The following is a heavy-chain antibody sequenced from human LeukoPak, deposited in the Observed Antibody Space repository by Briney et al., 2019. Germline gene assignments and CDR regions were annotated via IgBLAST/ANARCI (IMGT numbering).Heavy chain of an antibody. D-gene: IGHD6-13*01. CDR1: GFTFNTYG. V-gene: IGHV3-33*01. Sequence: GRSLRLSCAASGFTFNTYGMHWVRQAPGKGLEWVAVIWSGGSNEGYLDSVKGRFTISRDNSKNTLYLQMNSLRAEDTAVYYCAREYLAAAGANQLYNWFDPWGQGTLVTVSS. CDR3: AREYLAAAGANQLYNWFDP. J-gene: IGHJ5*02. CDR2: IWSGGSNE.